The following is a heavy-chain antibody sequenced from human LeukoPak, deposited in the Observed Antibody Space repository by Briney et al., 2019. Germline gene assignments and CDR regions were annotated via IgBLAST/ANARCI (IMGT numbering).Heavy chain of an antibody. Sequence: PGGSLRLSSAASGFTFSNSPMHWVRQAPGKGLEWVAVTSHDESNKYYADSVKGRFTISKDNSKSTLYLQMNSLRAEDTAVYYCAKDEFGTFDYWGQGTLVTVSS. D-gene: IGHD3-10*01. CDR3: AKDEFGTFDY. CDR2: TSHDESNK. CDR1: GFTFSNSP. J-gene: IGHJ4*02. V-gene: IGHV3-30-3*01.